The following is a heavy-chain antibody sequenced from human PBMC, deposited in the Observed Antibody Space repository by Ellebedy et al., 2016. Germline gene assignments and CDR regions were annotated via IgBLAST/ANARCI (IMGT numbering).Heavy chain of an antibody. CDR1: GFTFSSYA. CDR3: AAPDVNDDYYGWFNP. CDR2: ISYDGSNK. Sequence: GGSLRLSXAASGFTFSSYAMHWVRQAPGKGLEWVAVISYDGSNKYYADSVKGRFTISRDNSKNTLYLQMNSLRAEDTAVYYCAAPDVNDDYYGWFNPWGQGTLVTVSS. D-gene: IGHD3-10*01. J-gene: IGHJ5*02. V-gene: IGHV3-30-3*01.